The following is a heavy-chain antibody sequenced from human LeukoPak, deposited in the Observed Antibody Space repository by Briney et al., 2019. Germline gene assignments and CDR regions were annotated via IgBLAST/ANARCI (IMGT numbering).Heavy chain of an antibody. Sequence: SETLSLTCTVSGGTNRKYHWSWIRPPPAKGLDWIGHIYYSGSTNYNPSLKSRVTISVDTSKNQFSLKLSSVAAADTAVYYCARSRGSEYSGSYILGYWGQGTLVTVSS. CDR3: ARSRGSEYSGSYILGY. D-gene: IGHD1-26*01. CDR2: IYYSGST. CDR1: GGTNRKYH. J-gene: IGHJ4*02. V-gene: IGHV4-59*01.